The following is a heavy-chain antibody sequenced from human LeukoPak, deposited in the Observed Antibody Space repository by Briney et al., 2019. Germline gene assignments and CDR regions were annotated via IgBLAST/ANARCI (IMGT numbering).Heavy chain of an antibody. D-gene: IGHD2-21*02. CDR3: ARRVAYCGGDCYSFDY. CDR2: IYPGDSDT. V-gene: IGHV5-51*01. J-gene: IGHJ4*02. CDR1: GYSFTSYW. Sequence: GESLQISCKGSGYSFTSYWIGWVRQMPGKGLEWMGIIYPGDSDTRYSPSFQGQVTISADKSISTAYLQWSSLKASDTSMYYCARRVAYCGGDCYSFDYWGQGTLVTVSS.